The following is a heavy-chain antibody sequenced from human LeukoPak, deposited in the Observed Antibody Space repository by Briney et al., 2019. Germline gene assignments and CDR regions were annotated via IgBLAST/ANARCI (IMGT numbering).Heavy chain of an antibody. CDR3: VKDMGNDYGDFDAFDI. V-gene: IGHV3-64D*06. CDR2: ISTNGGST. J-gene: IGHJ3*02. D-gene: IGHD4-17*01. CDR1: GFRFSSYA. Sequence: GGSLRLSCSASGFRFSSYAMHWVRQAPGKGLEYVSAISTNGGSTYYADSVKGRFTISRDNSKNTLYLQMSSLRPEDTAVFYCVKDMGNDYGDFDAFDIWGQGTMVTVSS.